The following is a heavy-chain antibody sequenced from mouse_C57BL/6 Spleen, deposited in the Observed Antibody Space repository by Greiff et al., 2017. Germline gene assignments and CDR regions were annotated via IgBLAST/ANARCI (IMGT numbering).Heavy chain of an antibody. CDR2: INPSSGYT. V-gene: IGHV1-4*01. J-gene: IGHJ4*01. CDR1: GYTFTSYT. Sequence: QVQLQQSGAELARPGASVKMSCKASGYTFTSYTMHWVKQRPGQGLEWIGYINPSSGYTKYNQKFKDKATLAADKSSSTAYMQLSSLTSEDSAVYYCARWADYAMDYWGQGTTVTVSS. CDR3: ARWADYAMDY.